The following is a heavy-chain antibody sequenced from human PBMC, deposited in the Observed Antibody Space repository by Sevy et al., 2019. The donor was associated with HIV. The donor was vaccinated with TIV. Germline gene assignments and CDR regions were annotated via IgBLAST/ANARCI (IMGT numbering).Heavy chain of an antibody. D-gene: IGHD1-26*01. CDR1: GFTFSDYY. J-gene: IGHJ4*02. V-gene: IGHV3-11*06. CDR2: ISIRRSYT. CDR3: ARCRVVAADYYFDY. Sequence: GGSLRLSCAASGFTFSDYYMTWIRQAPGKGLEWISYISIRRSYTNYADSVKGRFTISRDNAKNSLYLQMNSLRAEDAAVYYCARCRVVAADYYFDYWGRGTLVTVSS.